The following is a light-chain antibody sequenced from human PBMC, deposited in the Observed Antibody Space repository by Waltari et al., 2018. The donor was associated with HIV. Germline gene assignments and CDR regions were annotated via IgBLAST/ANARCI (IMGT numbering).Light chain of an antibody. CDR3: SSYTSRNTHV. Sequence: QSALTQPASVSGSPGQSITISCTGTSSDVGGYDYVSWYQQHPGKAPKLMIYEVSSRPSVVSHRFSGSKSGNTASLTISGLQAEYEADYYCSSYTSRNTHVFGTGTKVTVL. V-gene: IGLV2-14*01. J-gene: IGLJ1*01. CDR1: SSDVGGYDY. CDR2: EVS.